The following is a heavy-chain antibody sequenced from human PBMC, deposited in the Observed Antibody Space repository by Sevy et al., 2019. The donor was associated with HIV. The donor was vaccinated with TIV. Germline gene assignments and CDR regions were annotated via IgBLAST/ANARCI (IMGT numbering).Heavy chain of an antibody. J-gene: IGHJ3*02. V-gene: IGHV3-9*01. CDR1: GFPFDGYA. Sequence: SLKISCTASGFPFDGYAMHWVRQAPGKGLEWVSGITGNSGTVAYADSVKGRFTISRDNAKNSLYLQMNSLRAEDTAIYYCARGVQTYDAFDIWGQGTMVTVSS. CDR3: ARGVQTYDAFDI. D-gene: IGHD6-6*01. CDR2: ITGNSGTV.